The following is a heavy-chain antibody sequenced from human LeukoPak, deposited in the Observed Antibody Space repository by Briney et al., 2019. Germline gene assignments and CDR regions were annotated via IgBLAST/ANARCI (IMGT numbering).Heavy chain of an antibody. CDR2: ISGSGDST. J-gene: IGHJ6*03. CDR1: GFTFSNYG. CDR3: ARDQILHQSGSYYYMDV. Sequence: LGGSLRLSSAASGFTFSNYGMSWVGLAPGKGLEWVSGISGSGDSTYYADSVKGRFTITRDDSKNTMYLQMNSLRAEDTAVYYCARDQILHQSGSYYYMDVWGKGTTVTVSS. V-gene: IGHV3-23*01. D-gene: IGHD2-8*01.